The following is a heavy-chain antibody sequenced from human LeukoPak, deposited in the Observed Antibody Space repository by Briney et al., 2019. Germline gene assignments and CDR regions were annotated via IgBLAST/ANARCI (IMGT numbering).Heavy chain of an antibody. J-gene: IGHJ3*02. CDR2: IYPGDSDS. CDR1: GYSFSIYW. V-gene: IGHV5-51*01. CDR3: ARKMGGAFDI. D-gene: IGHD3-16*01. Sequence: GESLKISCKGSGYSFSIYWIGWVRQMPGKGLEWMGIIYPGDSDSRYSPSFQGQVTISADKSVTTAYLQWSSLKASDSAIYYCARKMGGAFDIWGQGTMVTVSS.